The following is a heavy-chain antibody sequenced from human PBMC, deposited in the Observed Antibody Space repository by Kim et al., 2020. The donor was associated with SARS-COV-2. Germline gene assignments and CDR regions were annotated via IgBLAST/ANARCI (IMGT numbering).Heavy chain of an antibody. Sequence: GGSLRLSCAASGFTFSSYWMSWVRQAPGKGLEWVANIKQDGSEKYYVDSVKGRFTISRDNAKNSLYLQMNSLRAEDTAVYYCARVLGQWLVLSDAFDIWGQGTMVTVSS. CDR3: ARVLGQWLVLSDAFDI. J-gene: IGHJ3*02. V-gene: IGHV3-7*01. CDR2: IKQDGSEK. D-gene: IGHD6-19*01. CDR1: GFTFSSYW.